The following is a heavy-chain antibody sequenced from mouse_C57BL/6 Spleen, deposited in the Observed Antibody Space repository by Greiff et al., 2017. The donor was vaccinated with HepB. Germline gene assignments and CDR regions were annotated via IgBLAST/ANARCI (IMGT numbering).Heavy chain of an antibody. J-gene: IGHJ4*01. CDR3: ARTNWDYAMDY. D-gene: IGHD4-1*01. Sequence: LVESGAELVKPGASVKISCKASGYAFSSYWMNWVKQRPGKGLEWIGQIYPGDGDTNYNGKFKGKATLTADKSSSTAYMQLSSLTSEDSAVYFCARTNWDYAMDYWGQGTSVTVSS. CDR1: GYAFSSYW. V-gene: IGHV1-80*01. CDR2: IYPGDGDT.